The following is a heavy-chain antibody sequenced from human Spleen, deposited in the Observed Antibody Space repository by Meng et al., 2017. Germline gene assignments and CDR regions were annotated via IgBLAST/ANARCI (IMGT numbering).Heavy chain of an antibody. D-gene: IGHD1-26*01. CDR1: GYTFTTYA. J-gene: IGHJ4*02. CDR3: ARDSPIVGATALDY. V-gene: IGHV7-4-1*02. CDR2: INTNAGNP. Sequence: QVQLVQSGCELKNPGASVKGFCKASGYTFTTYAINWVRQAPGQGLEWMGVINTNAGNPTYAQVFTGRFVFSLNTSVSTSYLQISSLEAEDTAVYYCARDSPIVGATALDYWGQGTLVTVSS.